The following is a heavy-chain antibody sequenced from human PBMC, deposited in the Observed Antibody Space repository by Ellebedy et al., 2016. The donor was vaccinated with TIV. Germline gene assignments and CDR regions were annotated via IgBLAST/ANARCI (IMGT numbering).Heavy chain of an antibody. D-gene: IGHD2-15*01. V-gene: IGHV3-23*01. CDR1: GFTFSSYA. CDR2: ISGSGGST. CDR3: AKGYCSGGSCWPLHY. Sequence: PGGSLRLSCAASGFTFSSYAMSWVRQAPGKGLEWVSAISGSGGSTYYADSVKGRFTISRDNSKNTLYLQMNSLRAEDTAVYYCAKGYCSGGSCWPLHYWGQGTLVTVSS. J-gene: IGHJ4*02.